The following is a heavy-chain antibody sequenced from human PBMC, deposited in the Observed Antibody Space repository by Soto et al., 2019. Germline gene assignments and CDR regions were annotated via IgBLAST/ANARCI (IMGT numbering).Heavy chain of an antibody. D-gene: IGHD6-13*01. V-gene: IGHV1-46*01. J-gene: IGHJ3*02. CDR3: VFRFLPGNIAAAGIDPFDI. CDR1: GYTFTSYY. Sequence: GASVKVSCKASGYTFTSYYMHWVRQAPGQGLEWMGIINPSGGSTSYAQKFQGRVTMTRDTSTSTVYMELSSLRSEDTAVYYCVFRFLPGNIAAAGIDPFDIWGQGTMVTVSS. CDR2: INPSGGST.